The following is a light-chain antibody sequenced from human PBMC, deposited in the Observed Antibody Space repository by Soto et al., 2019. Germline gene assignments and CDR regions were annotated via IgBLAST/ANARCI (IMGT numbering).Light chain of an antibody. J-gene: IGKJ1*01. CDR3: QEYTSDSKT. Sequence: DIQMTQSPSTLSASIGDTVTITCRASQSVSHWLAWYQQKPGKAPKLLIYKASTLERGVPSRFSGSGSGTEFTLIIISLQPDDFATYYCQEYTSDSKTFGRGTKVEVQ. V-gene: IGKV1-5*03. CDR2: KAS. CDR1: QSVSHW.